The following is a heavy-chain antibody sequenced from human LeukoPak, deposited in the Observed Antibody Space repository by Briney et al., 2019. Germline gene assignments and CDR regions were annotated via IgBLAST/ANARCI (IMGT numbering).Heavy chain of an antibody. J-gene: IGHJ6*02. V-gene: IGHV3-9*01. Sequence: GRSLRLSCAASGFTFDDYAMHWVRQAPGEGMAWVSGISWNSGSIGYADSVKGRFTISRDNAKNSLYLQMNSLRAEDTALYYCAKDLSASELLWFGELIDYYYGMDVWGQGTTVTVSS. CDR1: GFTFDDYA. CDR2: ISWNSGSI. CDR3: AKDLSASELLWFGELIDYYYGMDV. D-gene: IGHD3-10*01.